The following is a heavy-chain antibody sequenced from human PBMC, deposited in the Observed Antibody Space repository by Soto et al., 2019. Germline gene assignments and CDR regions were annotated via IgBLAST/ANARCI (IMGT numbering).Heavy chain of an antibody. Sequence: HPGGSLRLSCAASGFTFSSYAMSWVRQAPGKGLEWVSAISGSGGSTYYADSVKGRFTISRDNSKNTLYPQMNSLRAEDTAVYYCAKGSRGWYQPDYWGQGTLVTVYS. CDR2: ISGSGGST. D-gene: IGHD6-19*01. CDR3: AKGSRGWYQPDY. J-gene: IGHJ4*02. V-gene: IGHV3-23*01. CDR1: GFTFSSYA.